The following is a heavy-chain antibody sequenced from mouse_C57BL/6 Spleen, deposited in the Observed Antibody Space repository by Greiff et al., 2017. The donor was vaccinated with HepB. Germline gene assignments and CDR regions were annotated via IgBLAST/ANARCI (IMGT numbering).Heavy chain of an antibody. CDR1: GYTFTSYW. D-gene: IGHD1-1*01. V-gene: IGHV1-72*01. Sequence: VQLKQPGAELVKPGASVKLSCKASGYTFTSYWMHWVKQRPGRGLEWIGRIDPNSGGTKYNEKFKSKATLTVDKPSSTAYMQLSSLTSEDSAVYYCARARITTVVEGMDYWGQGTSVTVSS. J-gene: IGHJ4*01. CDR2: IDPNSGGT. CDR3: ARARITTVVEGMDY.